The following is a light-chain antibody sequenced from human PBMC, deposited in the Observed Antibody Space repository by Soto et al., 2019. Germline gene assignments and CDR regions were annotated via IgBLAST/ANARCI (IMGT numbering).Light chain of an antibody. CDR1: PSNVGGYNL. J-gene: IGLJ1*01. CDR2: EGT. Sequence: QSALTQPASVSGSPGQSITISCTGTPSNVGGYNLVSWYQQHPGRAPELIIYEGTQRHSGVSARFSGSKSGNTASLTISGLQADDEADYYCCSYAGNGYVFGTGTKVTVL. V-gene: IGLV2-23*01. CDR3: CSYAGNGYV.